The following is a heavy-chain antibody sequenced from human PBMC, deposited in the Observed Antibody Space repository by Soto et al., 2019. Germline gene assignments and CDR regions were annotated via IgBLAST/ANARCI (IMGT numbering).Heavy chain of an antibody. J-gene: IGHJ4*02. Sequence: QVQLVQSGAEVKKPGASVKVSCKASGYTFTSYGISWVRQAPGQGLEWMGWISAYNGNTNYAQKLQGRVTMTTDTSTRTAYMKLRSLSTDDTAVYARARDSPPPREWGQGTLVTVSS. CDR3: ARDSPPPRE. CDR1: GYTFTSYG. CDR2: ISAYNGNT. V-gene: IGHV1-18*01.